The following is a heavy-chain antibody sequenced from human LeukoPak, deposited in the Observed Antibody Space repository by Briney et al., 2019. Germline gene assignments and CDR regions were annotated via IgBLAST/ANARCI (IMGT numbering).Heavy chain of an antibody. CDR3: ARASVVLRYFDWLRGGYYFDY. V-gene: IGHV1-8*01. Sequence: ASVKVSCKASGYTFTSYDINWVRQATGQVLEWMGWMNPNSGNTGYAQKFQGRVTMTRNTSISTAYMELGSLRSEDTAVYYCARASVVLRYFDWLRGGYYFDYWGQGTLVTVSS. D-gene: IGHD3-9*01. CDR2: MNPNSGNT. J-gene: IGHJ4*02. CDR1: GYTFTSYD.